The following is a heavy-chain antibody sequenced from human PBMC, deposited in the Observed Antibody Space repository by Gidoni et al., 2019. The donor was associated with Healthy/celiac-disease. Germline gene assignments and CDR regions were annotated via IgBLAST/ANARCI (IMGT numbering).Heavy chain of an antibody. CDR1: GGSFSGYY. D-gene: IGHD6-13*01. J-gene: IGHJ5*02. V-gene: IGHV4-34*01. CDR3: ARRPGYSSSWYALNWFDP. Sequence: QVQLQQWGAGLLKPSETLSLTCAVYGGSFSGYYWSWIRQPPGKGLEWIGEINHSGSTNYNPSLKSRVTISVDTSKNQFSLKLSSVTAADTAVYYCARRPGYSSSWYALNWFDPWGQGTLVTVSS. CDR2: INHSGST.